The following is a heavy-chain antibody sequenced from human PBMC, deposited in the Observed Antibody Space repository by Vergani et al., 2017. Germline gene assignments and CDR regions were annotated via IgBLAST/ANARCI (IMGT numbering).Heavy chain of an antibody. D-gene: IGHD1-26*01. V-gene: IGHV3-23*01. CDR3: VKDAGSYENFFDS. CDR1: GFTFSTYA. J-gene: IGHJ4*02. Sequence: EVQLLESGGSLKQPGGSVRLSCAASGFTFSTYAMHWVRQATGKGLEWFSALTGGGGRTYYADSFKGRFIISRDNSRDTLYRQMNSLRPEDTSTYYCVKDAGSYENFFDSWGQGTLVTVSS. CDR2: LTGGGGRT.